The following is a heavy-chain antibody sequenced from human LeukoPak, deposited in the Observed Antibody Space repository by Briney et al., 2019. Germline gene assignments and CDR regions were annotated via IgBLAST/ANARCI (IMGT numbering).Heavy chain of an antibody. Sequence: GGSLRLSCTASGFTFSHFSMNWIRLAPGKGLQWVSFISGSSKTIYYGDSVKGRFTISRDNAKNSLYLQMNGLRDEDAALYFCARDSGNYIDYWGQGTQVVVSS. CDR3: ARDSGNYIDY. CDR1: GFTFSHFS. J-gene: IGHJ4*01. D-gene: IGHD2/OR15-2a*01. CDR2: ISGSSKTI. V-gene: IGHV3-48*02.